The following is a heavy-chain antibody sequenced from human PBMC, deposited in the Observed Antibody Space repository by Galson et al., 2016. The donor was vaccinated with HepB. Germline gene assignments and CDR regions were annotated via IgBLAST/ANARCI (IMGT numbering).Heavy chain of an antibody. CDR3: ARDNSHADTYWWFDS. CDR1: GYSFMNNG. Sequence: SVKVSCKASGYSFMNNGITWVRQAPGQGPEWMGWINPKSGDTNYVQKFQGRVTMTWDTSISTAYMELSRLRSDDTAVYYCARDNSHADTYWWFDSWGQGTLVTVSS. D-gene: IGHD2-15*01. CDR2: INPKSGDT. V-gene: IGHV1-2*02. J-gene: IGHJ5*01.